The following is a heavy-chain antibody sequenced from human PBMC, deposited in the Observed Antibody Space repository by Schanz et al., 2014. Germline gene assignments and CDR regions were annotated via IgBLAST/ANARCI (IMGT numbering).Heavy chain of an antibody. V-gene: IGHV3-66*01. CDR2: INTGVNT. Sequence: EAHLVESGGGLVKPGGSLTLSCAASRFTVTNAWMTWVRQAPGKGLEWVSAINTGVNTYYADSVRGRFTMSRDNSKNTLYLQMNSLRAGDAAVYYCARGLIAAAGGAFDYWGQGTLVDVSA. D-gene: IGHD6-13*01. CDR1: RFTVTNAW. J-gene: IGHJ4*02. CDR3: ARGLIAAAGGAFDY.